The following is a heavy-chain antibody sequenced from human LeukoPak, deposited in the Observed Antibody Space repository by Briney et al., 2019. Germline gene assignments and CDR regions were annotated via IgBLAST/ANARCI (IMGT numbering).Heavy chain of an antibody. J-gene: IGHJ4*02. Sequence: GASVKLSCKVSGYTLSELSMHWVRQAPGPGLEWMGGFDPDDGETIYAQNFQGRVTINEDTSTDTANMELSSLRSEDTAVYYCATDGQYSGYLNWGQGTLVTVSS. V-gene: IGHV1-24*01. CDR1: GYTLSELS. CDR3: ATDGQYSGYLN. D-gene: IGHD5-12*01. CDR2: FDPDDGET.